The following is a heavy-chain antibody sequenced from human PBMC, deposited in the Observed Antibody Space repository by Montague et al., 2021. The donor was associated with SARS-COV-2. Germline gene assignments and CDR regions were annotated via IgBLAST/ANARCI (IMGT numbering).Heavy chain of an antibody. CDR2: ISYTGHT. J-gene: IGHJ4*02. CDR1: GGSFSGYF. Sequence: SETLSLTCAIYGGSFSGYFWSWSRQSPGKGLELIGEISYTGHTRYNPSLQSRVSISVDSSENQFSLTLTSVADADTAVYDCARSHYSVSWCPDWGQGTLVTVSS. D-gene: IGHD5/OR15-5a*01. V-gene: IGHV4-34*01. CDR3: ARSHYSVSWCPD.